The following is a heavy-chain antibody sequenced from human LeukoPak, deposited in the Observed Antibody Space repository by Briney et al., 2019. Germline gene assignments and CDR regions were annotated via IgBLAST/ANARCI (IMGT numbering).Heavy chain of an antibody. Sequence: GGSLRLSCTASGFPFNRFAMNWVRQAPGQGLAWVSAISGGGDAHYADSVKGRFTISRDNSKNTRFLHMNNLTADDTALYFCAKEGITGVDSWGQGTLVSVSS. J-gene: IGHJ4*02. CDR2: ISGGGDA. V-gene: IGHV3-23*01. CDR3: AKEGITGVDS. CDR1: GFPFNRFA.